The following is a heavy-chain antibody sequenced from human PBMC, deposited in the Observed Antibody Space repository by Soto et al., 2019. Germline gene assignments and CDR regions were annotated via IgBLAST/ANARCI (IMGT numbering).Heavy chain of an antibody. V-gene: IGHV5-10-1*03. CDR1: GYSFASYR. CDR2: IDPSDSYT. Sequence: EVQLVQSGAEVKKPGESLRISCEGSGYSFASYRISWLRQMPGKGLEWMGTIDPSDSYTKYSPSFQGHVTISADKSITTAYLQWSSLKASDTAMYYCARRDCSGGSCYNFDYWGQGTLVTVSS. D-gene: IGHD2-15*01. CDR3: ARRDCSGGSCYNFDY. J-gene: IGHJ4*02.